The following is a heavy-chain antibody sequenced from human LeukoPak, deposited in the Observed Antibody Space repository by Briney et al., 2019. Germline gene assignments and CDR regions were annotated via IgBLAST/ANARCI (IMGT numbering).Heavy chain of an antibody. D-gene: IGHD3-9*01. CDR3: ARVRTYYDILTGYYKPYYFDY. Sequence: SGPALVKLTQPLTLTCTFSGFSLSTSGMCVSWIRQPPGKALEWLARLDWDDDKYYSTSLKTRLTISKDTSKNQVVLTMTNMDPVDTATYYCARVRTYYDILTGYYKPYYFDYWGQGTLVTVSS. CDR1: GFSLSTSGMC. V-gene: IGHV2-70*11. CDR2: LDWDDDK. J-gene: IGHJ4*02.